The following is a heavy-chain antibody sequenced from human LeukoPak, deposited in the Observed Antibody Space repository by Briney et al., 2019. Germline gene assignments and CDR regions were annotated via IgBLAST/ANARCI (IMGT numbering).Heavy chain of an antibody. CDR3: ARDQGYCSSTSCFNYYYGMDV. D-gene: IGHD2-2*01. Sequence: ASVKVSCKASGYTFTGYYMHWVRQAPGQGLEWMGWINPNSGGTNYAQKFQGRVTMTRDTSISTAYMERSRLRSDDTAVYYCARDQGYCSSTSCFNYYYGMDVWGQGTTVTVSS. CDR2: INPNSGGT. CDR1: GYTFTGYY. V-gene: IGHV1-2*02. J-gene: IGHJ6*02.